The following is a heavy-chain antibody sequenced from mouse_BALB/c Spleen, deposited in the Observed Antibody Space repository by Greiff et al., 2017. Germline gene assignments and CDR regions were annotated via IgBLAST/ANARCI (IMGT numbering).Heavy chain of an antibody. Sequence: QVQLQQSGAELVRPGVSVKISCKGSGYTFTDYDMHWVKQSHAKSLEWIGVISTYYGDASYNQKFKGKATMTVDKSSSTAYMELTRLTSEDSAIYYCARGDGCPPWFAYWGQGTLVTVSA. CDR2: ISTYYGDA. CDR3: ARGDGCPPWFAY. D-gene: IGHD2-3*01. J-gene: IGHJ3*01. V-gene: IGHV1S137*01. CDR1: GYTFTDYD.